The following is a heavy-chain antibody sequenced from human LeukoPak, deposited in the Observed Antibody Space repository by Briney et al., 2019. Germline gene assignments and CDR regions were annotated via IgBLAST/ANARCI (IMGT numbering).Heavy chain of an antibody. CDR3: AKDHLQYDSSGYYLLDAFDI. V-gene: IGHV3-30*04. Sequence: GGSLRLSCAASAFTFSSYAMHWVRQAPRKGLEWVAVISYDGSNKYYADSVKGRFTISRDNSKNTLYLQMNSLRAEDTAVYYCAKDHLQYDSSGYYLLDAFDIWGQGTMVTVSS. J-gene: IGHJ3*02. D-gene: IGHD3-22*01. CDR2: ISYDGSNK. CDR1: AFTFSSYA.